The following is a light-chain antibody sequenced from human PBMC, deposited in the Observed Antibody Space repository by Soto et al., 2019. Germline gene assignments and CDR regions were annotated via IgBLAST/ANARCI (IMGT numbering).Light chain of an antibody. V-gene: IGKV1-5*01. J-gene: IGKJ1*01. CDR1: QSISSW. Sequence: DIQMTQSPSTLSASVGDRVTITCRASQSISSWLAWYQQEPGKAPKLLIYDASSLESGVPSRFSGSGSGTEFTLTISSLQPDDFATYYCHQYKSFWTFGQGTKVDIK. CDR2: DAS. CDR3: HQYKSFWT.